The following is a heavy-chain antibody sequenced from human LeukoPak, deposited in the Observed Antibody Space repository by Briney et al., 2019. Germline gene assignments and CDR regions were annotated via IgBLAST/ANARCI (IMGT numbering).Heavy chain of an antibody. CDR2: IYYSGST. CDR1: GGSISSSSYY. V-gene: IGHV4-39*01. Sequence: KPSQTLSLTCTVSGGSISSSSYYWGWIRQPPGKGLEWIGSIYYSGSTYYNPSLNSRVTKSVDTSKNQFSLKLSSVTAADTAVYYCARYLMTPGDGTNAFDIWGQGTMVTVSS. J-gene: IGHJ3*02. D-gene: IGHD2-21*01. CDR3: ARYLMTPGDGTNAFDI.